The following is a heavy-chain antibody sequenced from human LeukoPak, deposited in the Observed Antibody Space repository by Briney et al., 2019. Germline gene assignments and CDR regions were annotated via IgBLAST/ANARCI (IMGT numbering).Heavy chain of an antibody. V-gene: IGHV1-24*01. CDR2: FDPEDGET. Sequence: SVKVSCKVSGYTLTELSMHWVRQAPGKGLEWMGGFDPEDGETIYAQKFQGRGTMTKDTSTDTAYMELSSLRSEDTAVYYCATGIVPGEFDYWGQGTLVTVSS. CDR1: GYTLTELS. J-gene: IGHJ4*02. D-gene: IGHD2-21*01. CDR3: ATGIVPGEFDY.